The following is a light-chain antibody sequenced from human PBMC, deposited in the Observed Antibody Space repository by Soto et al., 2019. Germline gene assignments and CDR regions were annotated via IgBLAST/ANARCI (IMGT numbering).Light chain of an antibody. Sequence: EIVFTQSTATLSLSPGERATLSCRASQSVSSYLAWYQQKPGQAPRLLIYDASNRATGIPARFSGSGSGTDFTLTISSLEPEDFAVYYCQQRSNWPRTFGQGTKVEIK. V-gene: IGKV3-11*01. J-gene: IGKJ1*01. CDR1: QSVSSY. CDR3: QQRSNWPRT. CDR2: DAS.